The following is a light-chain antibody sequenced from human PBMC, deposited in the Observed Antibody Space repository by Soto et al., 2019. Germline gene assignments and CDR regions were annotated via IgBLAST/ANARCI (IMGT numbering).Light chain of an antibody. J-gene: IGLJ1*01. CDR1: SSDVGGYSY. CDR2: EVS. CDR3: SSYTISSTYV. V-gene: IGLV2-14*01. Sequence: QPALSQPASVSGSPGQSITISCTGTSSDVGGYSYVSWYQHHPGKAPKLIIYEVSDRPSGVSNRFSGSKSGNTASLTISGLQAEDAAHYYCSSYTISSTYVFGTGTKVTVL.